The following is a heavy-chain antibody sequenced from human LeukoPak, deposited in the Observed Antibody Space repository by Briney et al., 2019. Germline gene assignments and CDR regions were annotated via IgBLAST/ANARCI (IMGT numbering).Heavy chain of an antibody. CDR1: GYTFTSYY. CDR3: ARTYCSSTSCSSFDY. J-gene: IGHJ4*02. CDR2: INPSGGST. D-gene: IGHD2-2*01. V-gene: IGHV1-46*03. Sequence: ASVKVSCKASGYTFTSYYMHWVRQAPGQGLEWMEIINPSGGSTSYAQKFQGRVTMTRDTSTSTVYMELSSLRSEDTVVYYCARTYCSSTSCSSFDYWGQGTLVTVSS.